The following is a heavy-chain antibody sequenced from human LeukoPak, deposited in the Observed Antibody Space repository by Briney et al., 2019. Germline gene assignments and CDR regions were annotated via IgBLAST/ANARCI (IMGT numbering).Heavy chain of an antibody. J-gene: IGHJ5*02. CDR1: GYSFTSYW. D-gene: IGHD2-2*02. CDR2: IYPGDSET. V-gene: IGHV5-51*01. CDR3: ARRYCSSTSCYSRGKWNWFDP. Sequence: GESLKISCKGSGYSFTSYWIGWVRQMPGKGLEWMGIIYPGDSETRYSPSFQGQVTISADKSISTAYLQWSSLKASDTAMYYCARRYCSSTSCYSRGKWNWFDPWGQGTLVTVSS.